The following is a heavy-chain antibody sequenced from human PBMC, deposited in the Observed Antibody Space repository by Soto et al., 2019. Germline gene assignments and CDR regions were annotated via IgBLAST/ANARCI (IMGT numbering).Heavy chain of an antibody. CDR1: GFTFSSYG. V-gene: IGHV3-30*18. CDR3: AKGYPFDY. J-gene: IGHJ4*02. D-gene: IGHD1-1*01. CDR2: ISYDGSNK. Sequence: QVQLVESGGGVVQPGRSLRLSCAASGFTFSSYGMHWVRQAPGKGLEWVAVISYDGSNKYYADSVKGRFTISRDNSKKSLYLQMNSLRAEDTAVYYCAKGYPFDYWGQGTLVTVSS.